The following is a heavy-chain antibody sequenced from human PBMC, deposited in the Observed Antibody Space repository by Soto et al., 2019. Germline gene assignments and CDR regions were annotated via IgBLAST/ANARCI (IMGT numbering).Heavy chain of an antibody. V-gene: IGHV5-10-1*01. D-gene: IGHD1-1*01. Sequence: PGESLKISCKGSGYSFASYWISWVRQMPGKGLEWMGRIDPSDSYTNYSPSFQGHATISADKSISAAYLQWSSLKASDTAMYYCARETGPMEGMDVWGQGTTVTVSS. CDR2: IDPSDSYT. J-gene: IGHJ6*02. CDR3: ARETGPMEGMDV. CDR1: GYSFASYW.